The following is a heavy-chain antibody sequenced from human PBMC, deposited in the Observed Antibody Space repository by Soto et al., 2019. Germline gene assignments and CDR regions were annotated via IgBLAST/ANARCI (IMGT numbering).Heavy chain of an antibody. D-gene: IGHD6-19*01. CDR1: GGFLTTYY. J-gene: IGHJ4*02. V-gene: IGHV4-59*01. CDR3: ARSPQYSSGWNGGFDY. CDR2: IFYGGHT. Sequence: SETLSLTCDVSGGFLTTYYWSWIRQSPGKGLEWIGYIFYGGHTNYNPSLRGRATISVDTSKNQFSLKLSSVTAADTAVYYCARSPQYSSGWNGGFDYWGQGTLVTVSS.